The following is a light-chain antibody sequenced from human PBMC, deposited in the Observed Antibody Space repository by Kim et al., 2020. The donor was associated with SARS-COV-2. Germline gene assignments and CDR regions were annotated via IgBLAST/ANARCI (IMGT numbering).Light chain of an antibody. CDR2: LNSDGSH. V-gene: IGLV4-69*01. CDR3: QTWGTGIQV. J-gene: IGLJ3*02. Sequence: QPVVTQSPSASASLGASVKLICTLSSGHSSYAIAWHQQQPEKGPRFLMKLNSDGSHDKGDGIPDRFSGSSSGAERYLTISSLQSEDEADYYCQTWGTGIQVFGGGTQLTVL. CDR1: SGHSSYA.